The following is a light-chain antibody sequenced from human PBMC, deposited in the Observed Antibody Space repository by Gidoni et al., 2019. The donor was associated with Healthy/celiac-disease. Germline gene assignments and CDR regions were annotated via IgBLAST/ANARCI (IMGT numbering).Light chain of an antibody. V-gene: IGKV3-11*01. J-gene: IGKJ5*01. CDR2: DAS. CDR3: QQRSNWPPVT. Sequence: ASQSVSSYLAWYQQKPGQAPRLLIYDASNRATGIPARFRGSGSGTDFTLTISSLEPEDFAVYYCQQRSNWPPVTFGQGTRLEIK. CDR1: QSVSSY.